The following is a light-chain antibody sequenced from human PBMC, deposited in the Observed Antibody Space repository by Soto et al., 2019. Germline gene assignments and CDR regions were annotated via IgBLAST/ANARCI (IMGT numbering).Light chain of an antibody. CDR2: AAS. CDR3: LPHNTFPWT. J-gene: IGKJ1*01. Sequence: DIQLTQSPSSLSASVGDRVTITCRASQGVSNYLTWYQQKPGEAPKRLIYAASTLHSGVPSRFSGSGSGTEFTLTISSLQPEDFAIYYCLPHNTFPWTFGPGTRVDI. CDR1: QGVSNY. V-gene: IGKV1-17*01.